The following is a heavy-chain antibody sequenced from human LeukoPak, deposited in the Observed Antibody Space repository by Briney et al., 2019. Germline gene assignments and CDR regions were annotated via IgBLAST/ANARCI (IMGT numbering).Heavy chain of an antibody. CDR2: IRYDGSNK. V-gene: IGHV3-30*02. D-gene: IGHD5-12*01. CDR1: GFTFSSYG. CDR3: AKLNRWAGYEVDY. Sequence: GGSLRLSCAASGFTFSSYGMHWVRQAPGNGLEWVAFIRYDGSNKYYADSVKGRFTISRDNSKNTLYLQMNSLRAEDTAVYYCAKLNRWAGYEVDYWGQGTLVTVSS. J-gene: IGHJ4*02.